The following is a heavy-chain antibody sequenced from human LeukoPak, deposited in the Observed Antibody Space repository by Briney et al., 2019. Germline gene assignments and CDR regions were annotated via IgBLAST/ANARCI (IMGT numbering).Heavy chain of an antibody. CDR1: GGSISSYY. Sequence: PSETLSLTCTVSGGSISSYYWSWIRQPPGKGLEWIGYIYYSGSTNYNPSLKSRVTISVDTSKNQFSLKLSSVTAADTAVYYCAREAAEGFDYWGQGTLVTVSS. J-gene: IGHJ4*02. CDR2: IYYSGST. V-gene: IGHV4-59*01. CDR3: AREAAEGFDY. D-gene: IGHD2-15*01.